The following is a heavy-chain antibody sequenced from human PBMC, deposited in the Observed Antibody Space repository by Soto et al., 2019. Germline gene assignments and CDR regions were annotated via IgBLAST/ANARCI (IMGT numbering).Heavy chain of an antibody. Sequence: QVQLVQSGAEVEKPGASVKVSCKASGYTFTNYAVHWVRQAPGQRLEWMGWINAGNGNTRFSQNLQGRVTITRDTSARTVYMELISLRSEDTAVYYCARGHLAVVPVASWFYYMDVWGKGTTVTVSS. V-gene: IGHV1-3*01. J-gene: IGHJ6*03. D-gene: IGHD2-2*01. CDR3: ARGHLAVVPVASWFYYMDV. CDR2: INAGNGNT. CDR1: GYTFTNYA.